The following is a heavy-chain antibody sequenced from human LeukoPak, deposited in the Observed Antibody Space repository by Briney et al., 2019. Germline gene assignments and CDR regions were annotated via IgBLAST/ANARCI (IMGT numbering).Heavy chain of an antibody. Sequence: SETLSLTCTVSGGSISSYYWSWIRQPPGKGLEWIGYIYYSGSTNYNPSLKSRVTISVDTSENQFSLKLSSVTAADTAVYYCARNCGGDCYPNLGFDYWGQGTLVTVSS. D-gene: IGHD2-21*02. V-gene: IGHV4-59*08. J-gene: IGHJ4*02. CDR2: IYYSGST. CDR3: ARNCGGDCYPNLGFDY. CDR1: GGSISSYY.